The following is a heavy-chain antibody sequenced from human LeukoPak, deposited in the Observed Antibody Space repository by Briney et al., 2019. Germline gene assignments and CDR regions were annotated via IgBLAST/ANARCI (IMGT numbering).Heavy chain of an antibody. CDR1: GFTFSSYA. CDR2: ISGSGGST. V-gene: IGHV3-23*01. Sequence: GGSLRLSCAASGFTFSSYAMSWVRQALGKGLEWVSAISGSGGSTYYADSVKGRFTISRDNAKNSLYLQMNSLRAEDTAVYYCAPSLYGYQLPKIPWFDPWGQGTLVTVSS. CDR3: APSLYGYQLPKIPWFDP. D-gene: IGHD2-2*01. J-gene: IGHJ5*02.